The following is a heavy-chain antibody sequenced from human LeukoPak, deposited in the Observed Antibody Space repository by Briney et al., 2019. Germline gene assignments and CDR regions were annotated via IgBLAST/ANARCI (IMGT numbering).Heavy chain of an antibody. Sequence: PSQTLSLTCTVSGGSISSGTYYWSWIRQPAGKGLEWIGHIYTSGGTNYNPSLKSRVTISGDTSKNQFSLKLSSVTAADTAVYYCARILERYYGSGSYYGVFDYWGQGTLVTVSS. D-gene: IGHD3-10*01. J-gene: IGHJ4*02. CDR1: GGSISSGTYY. CDR3: ARILERYYGSGSYYGVFDY. V-gene: IGHV4-61*09. CDR2: IYTSGGT.